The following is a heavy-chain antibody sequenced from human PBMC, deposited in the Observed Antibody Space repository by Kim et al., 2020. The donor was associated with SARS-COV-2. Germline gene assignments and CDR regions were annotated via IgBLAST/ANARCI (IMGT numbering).Heavy chain of an antibody. CDR3: ARTLVTTTRDYYFDN. J-gene: IGHJ4*02. CDR1: GDSIINTNYY. CDR2: IYYSGST. V-gene: IGHV4-39*01. D-gene: IGHD5-12*01. Sequence: SETLSLTCIVSGDSIINTNYYWGWIRQPPGKGLEWIGSIYYSGSTYDNPSLKSRVTISVDTSKNQFSLNLRSVTAADTAVYYCARTLVTTTRDYYFDNWGQGTLVTVSS.